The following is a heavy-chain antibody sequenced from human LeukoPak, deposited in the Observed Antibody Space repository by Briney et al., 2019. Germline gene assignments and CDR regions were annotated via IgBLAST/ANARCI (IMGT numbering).Heavy chain of an antibody. V-gene: IGHV4-34*01. CDR2: INHSGST. CDR1: GGSFSGYY. Sequence: PSETLSLTCAVYGGSFSGYYWSWIRQPPGKGLEWIGEINHSGSTNYNPSLKSRVTISVDTSKNQFSLKLSSVTAADTAVYYCASLRRYYYDSSGYYYHPEYFQHWGQGTLVTVSS. CDR3: ASLRRYYYDSSGYYYHPEYFQH. D-gene: IGHD3-22*01. J-gene: IGHJ1*01.